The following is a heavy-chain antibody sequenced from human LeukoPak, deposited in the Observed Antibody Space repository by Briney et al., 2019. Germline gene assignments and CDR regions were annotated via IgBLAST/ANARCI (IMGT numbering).Heavy chain of an antibody. CDR3: ARVVWGQLTYYFDY. J-gene: IGHJ4*02. CDR1: GFTFSRYA. CDR2: ISGSGGST. Sequence: GGSLRLSCAASGFTFSRYAMSWVRQAPGKGLEWVSAISGSGGSTNYADSVKGRFTISRDNSKNSLYLQMHSLRAEDTAVYYCARVVWGQLTYYFDYWGQGTLVTVSS. V-gene: IGHV3-23*01. D-gene: IGHD3-16*01.